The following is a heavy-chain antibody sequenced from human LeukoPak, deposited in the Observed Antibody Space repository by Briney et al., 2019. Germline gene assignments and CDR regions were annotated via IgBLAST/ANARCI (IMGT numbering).Heavy chain of an antibody. V-gene: IGHV4-4*02. CDR1: RGSISSPNW. J-gene: IGHJ3*02. CDR3: ASRTASALEGFDI. D-gene: IGHD6-19*01. Sequence: SETLSLTCTVSRGSISSPNWWTWVRQPPGEGLEWIGEIYHDGSTSYNMSLMSRLTMSVDKSRNHFSLKLSSVTAADTAVYYCASRTASALEGFDIWGQGTMVTVSS. CDR2: IYHDGST.